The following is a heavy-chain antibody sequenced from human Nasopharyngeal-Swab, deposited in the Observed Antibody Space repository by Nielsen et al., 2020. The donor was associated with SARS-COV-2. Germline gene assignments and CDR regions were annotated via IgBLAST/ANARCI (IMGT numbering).Heavy chain of an antibody. D-gene: IGHD3-22*01. CDR1: GGSISSGGYS. Sequence: SETLSLTCAVSGGSISSGGYSWSWIRQPPGKGLEWIGYIYHSGSTYYNPSLKSRVTISVDRSKNRFSLKLSSVTAADTAVYYCARSDYYEYYAFDIWGQGTMVTVSS. CDR2: IYHSGST. CDR3: ARSDYYEYYAFDI. J-gene: IGHJ3*02. V-gene: IGHV4-30-2*01.